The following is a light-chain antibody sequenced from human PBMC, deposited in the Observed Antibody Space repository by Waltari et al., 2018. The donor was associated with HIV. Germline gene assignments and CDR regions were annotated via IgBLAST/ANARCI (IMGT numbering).Light chain of an antibody. CDR1: TPQLGAGLD. Sequence: QSVLTQPPSVSGAPGQMVTISCTGSTPQLGAGLDVHWYQLLPGTAPKLLIYGNNNRPSGVPDRFSGSKSGTSASLAITGLQAEDEADYYCQSYDSSLSGSGVFGGGTKLTVL. CDR2: GNN. J-gene: IGLJ3*02. CDR3: QSYDSSLSGSGV. V-gene: IGLV1-40*01.